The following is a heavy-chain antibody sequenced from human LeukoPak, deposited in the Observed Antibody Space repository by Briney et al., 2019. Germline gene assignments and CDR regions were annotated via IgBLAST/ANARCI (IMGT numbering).Heavy chain of an antibody. V-gene: IGHV3-11*01. Sequence: GGSLRLSCAASGFTFSDYYMSWIRQAPGKGLEWVSYISNSGSTVDYADSVKGRFTISRENGKNSLYLQMNSLRAEDTAVYYCATWTGLVPGWGQGTLVTVSS. CDR3: ATWTGLVPG. CDR1: GFTFSDYY. J-gene: IGHJ4*02. D-gene: IGHD6-19*01. CDR2: ISNSGSTV.